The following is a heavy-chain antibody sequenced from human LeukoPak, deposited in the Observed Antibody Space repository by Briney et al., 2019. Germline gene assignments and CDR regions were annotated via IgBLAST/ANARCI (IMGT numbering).Heavy chain of an antibody. CDR3: AKEGGLLWFGELLGGYDY. D-gene: IGHD3-10*01. CDR2: INWNGGST. V-gene: IGHV3-20*04. CDR1: GFYFDDYG. J-gene: IGHJ4*02. Sequence: PGGSLRLSCSASGFYFDDYGMSWVRQAPGKGLEWVSAINWNGGSTSYAGSVKGRFTISRDNSKNTLYLQMNSLRAEDTAVYYCAKEGGLLWFGELLGGYDYWGQGTLVTVSS.